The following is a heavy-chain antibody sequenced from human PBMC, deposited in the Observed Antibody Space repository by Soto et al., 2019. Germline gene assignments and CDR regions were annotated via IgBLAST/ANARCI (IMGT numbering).Heavy chain of an antibody. J-gene: IGHJ4*02. CDR3: ARTDSRPQDFDY. CDR1: GYTFTSYG. Sequence: QVQLVQSGAEVKKPGASVKVSCKASGYTFTSYGITWVRQAPGQGLEWMGWISTYNGNTNYAQKLQGRVTMTTYTSTSTAYMELRSLISDDTAAYYCARTDSRPQDFDYWGQGTLVTVSS. D-gene: IGHD6-13*01. V-gene: IGHV1-18*01. CDR2: ISTYNGNT.